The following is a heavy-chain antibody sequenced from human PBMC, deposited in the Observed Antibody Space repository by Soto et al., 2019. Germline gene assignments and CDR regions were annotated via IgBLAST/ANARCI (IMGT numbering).Heavy chain of an antibody. CDR2: IYGTGNT. CDR3: RSSSRYSADV. V-gene: IGHV4-39*01. CDR1: GGSITSSFY. Sequence: QLQLQESGPGLVKPSETLSLSCTVSGGSITSSFYWGWIRQPPGKGLEWIGSIYGTGNTYYNPSRQGGVPISAVTSTNQFSLNLSSVTAADTAGYYCRSSSRYSADVWGQGATVTVSS. J-gene: IGHJ6*01. D-gene: IGHD6-13*01.